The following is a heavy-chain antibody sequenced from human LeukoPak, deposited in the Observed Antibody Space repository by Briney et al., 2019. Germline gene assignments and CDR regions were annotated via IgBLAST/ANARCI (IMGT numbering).Heavy chain of an antibody. J-gene: IGHJ6*02. CDR2: INPSGGST. CDR1: GYSFFGYY. CDR3: ARAGGYCSNGVCSSDYGTDV. D-gene: IGHD2-8*01. Sequence: ASVKVSCKASGYSFFGYYVVWVRQAPGQGLEWMGLINPSGGSTTYAQKFQGRVTMTRDTSTSTVYLDLTSLKSEDTAVYYCARAGGYCSNGVCSSDYGTDVWGQGTTVTVSS. V-gene: IGHV1-46*01.